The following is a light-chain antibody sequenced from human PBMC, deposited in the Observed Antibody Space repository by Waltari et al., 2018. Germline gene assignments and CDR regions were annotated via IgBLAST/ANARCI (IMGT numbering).Light chain of an antibody. CDR1: SSYAGGYKF. V-gene: IGLV2-8*01. J-gene: IGLJ1*01. Sequence: QSALTQPPSASGPPGQSVTLSCTGTSSYAGGYKFVSWYQQHPGRAPKLMIYEVNQRPSGVPDRFSGSKSGNTASLTVSGLQAEDEADYYCSSYAGSNNLVFGTGTKVTVL. CDR2: EVN. CDR3: SSYAGSNNLV.